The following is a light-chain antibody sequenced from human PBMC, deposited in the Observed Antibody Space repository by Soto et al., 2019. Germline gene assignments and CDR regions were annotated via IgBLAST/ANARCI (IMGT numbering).Light chain of an antibody. CDR1: SSDVGGYNY. J-gene: IGLJ2*01. Sequence: QSALTQPPSASGSPGQSVTISCTGTSSDVGGYNYVSWYQQHPGKAPKLMIYEVTKRRSGVPDRFSGSRSGNTASLTVSGLQAEDEADYYCSSFAGSNTVAFGGGTKVTVL. CDR3: SSFAGSNTVA. V-gene: IGLV2-8*01. CDR2: EVT.